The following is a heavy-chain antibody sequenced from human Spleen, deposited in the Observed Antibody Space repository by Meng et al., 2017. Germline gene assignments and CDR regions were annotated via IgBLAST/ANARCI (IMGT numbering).Heavy chain of an antibody. D-gene: IGHD3-22*01. Sequence: SETLSLTCTVSGGSISGYYWSWIRQPPGKGLEWIGFIHHSGNTNYNPSLKGRVTISLDTSKNQFSLKLTSVTAADAAVYYCARDVLDQSDYYESSGGNYFDPWGQGALVTVSS. CDR1: GGSISGYY. J-gene: IGHJ5*01. V-gene: IGHV4-59*01. CDR3: ARDVLDQSDYYESSGGNYFDP. CDR2: IHHSGNT.